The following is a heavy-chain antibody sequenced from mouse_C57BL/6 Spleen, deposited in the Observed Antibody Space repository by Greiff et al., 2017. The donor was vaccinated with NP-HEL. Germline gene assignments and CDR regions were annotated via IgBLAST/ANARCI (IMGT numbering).Heavy chain of an antibody. CDR2: IYPGSGST. CDR1: GYTFTSYW. CDR3: ARKEAPYYGKGYYFDY. D-gene: IGHD2-10*01. Sequence: VQLQQPGAELVKPGASVKLSCTASGYTFTSYWITWVKQRPGQGLEWIGDIYPGSGSTNYNEKFKGQATLTGDTSSSTAYLQLSSLTSEDSAVYYCARKEAPYYGKGYYFDYWGQGTTLTVSS. V-gene: IGHV1-55*01. J-gene: IGHJ2*01.